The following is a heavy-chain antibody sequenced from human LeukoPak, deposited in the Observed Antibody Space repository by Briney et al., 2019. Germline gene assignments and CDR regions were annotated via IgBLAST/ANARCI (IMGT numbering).Heavy chain of an antibody. CDR3: ARTGQYYESSGYYYVVY. CDR1: GASISSYY. D-gene: IGHD3-22*01. Sequence: SETLSLTCTVSGASISSYYWSWIRQPPGKGLEWIGYIYNSGSNTYNPSLKSRVTISVDTSKNQFSLKLSSVAAADTAVYYCARTGQYYESSGYYYVVYWGQGTLVTVSS. V-gene: IGHV4-59*08. J-gene: IGHJ4*02. CDR2: IYNSGSN.